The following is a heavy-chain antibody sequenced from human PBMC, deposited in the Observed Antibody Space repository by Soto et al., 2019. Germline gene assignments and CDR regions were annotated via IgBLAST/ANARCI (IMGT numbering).Heavy chain of an antibody. CDR3: ASGINVGWELLDY. V-gene: IGHV4-30-2*01. D-gene: IGHD1-26*01. CDR2: IYHSGST. Sequence: QLQLQESGSGLVKPSQTLSLTCAVSGGSISSGGYSWSWIRQQPGKGLEWIGYIYHSGSTYYNPPLKSRVTISVDRSKNQFSLKLSSVTAADTAVYYCASGINVGWELLDYWGQGTLVTVSS. CDR1: GGSISSGGYS. J-gene: IGHJ4*02.